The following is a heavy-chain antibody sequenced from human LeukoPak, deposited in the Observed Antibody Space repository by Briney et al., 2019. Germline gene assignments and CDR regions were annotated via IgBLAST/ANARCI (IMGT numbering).Heavy chain of an antibody. CDR3: ARVGYCTKGVCINYDY. Sequence: ASVKVSCKACGYPFPDNFLHRVRQAPGQGLEWMGWINPNSGGTKYAQKFQGRATMTRDAAIGTVYMELNWLGSDDTAVYFCARVGYCTKGVCINYDYWGQGSLVTVSS. V-gene: IGHV1-2*02. D-gene: IGHD2-8*01. CDR1: GYPFPDNF. CDR2: INPNSGGT. J-gene: IGHJ4*02.